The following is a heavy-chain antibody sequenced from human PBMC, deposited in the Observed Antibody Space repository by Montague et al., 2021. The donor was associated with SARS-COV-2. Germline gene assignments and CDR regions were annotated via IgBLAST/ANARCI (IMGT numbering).Heavy chain of an antibody. D-gene: IGHD2-8*01. CDR2: IQHSRII. Sequence: SETLSLTCAVSGGSFSDNYWSWIRQPPGTGLEWIGLEWIGEIQHSRIINYNPSLKSRVTISVDASRNQLSLKLSSVTAADTAVYYCWMGGGNGVFDLWGQGTMVTVSS. V-gene: IGHV4-34*01. J-gene: IGHJ3*01. CDR1: GGSFSDNY. CDR3: WMGGGNGVFDL.